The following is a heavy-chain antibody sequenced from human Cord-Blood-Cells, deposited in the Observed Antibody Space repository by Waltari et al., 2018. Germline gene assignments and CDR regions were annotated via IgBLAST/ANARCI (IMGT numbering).Heavy chain of an antibody. CDR2: ISYDGSNK. V-gene: IGHV3-30*04. J-gene: IGHJ3*02. CDR3: ARELGSSSSAFDI. CDR1: GFTVRSYA. Sequence: QVQLVEAGGGVVQPGRSLRLSCAAPGFTVRSYAMRWVRPAPGRGVEWVAVISYDGSNKYYADSVKGRFTISRDNSKNTLYLQMNSLRAEDTAVYYCARELGSSSSAFDIWGQGTMVTVSS. D-gene: IGHD6-6*01.